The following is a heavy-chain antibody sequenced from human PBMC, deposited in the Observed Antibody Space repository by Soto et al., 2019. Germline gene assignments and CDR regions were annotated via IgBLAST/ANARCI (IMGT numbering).Heavy chain of an antibody. CDR2: ISDDATVT. CDR1: GLRFSNYG. Sequence: EVQLLESGGGLIQPGGSLRLSCAASGLRFSNYGMSWVRLAPGKGLEWVSGISDDATVTDYIDSVRGRFTISRDNTKCMLCLQMDSLRTEAMAVYFCAKSVVVPRWVVRFSYFDYWGQGIQVTVSS. CDR3: AKSVVVPRWVVRFSYFDY. V-gene: IGHV3-23*01. D-gene: IGHD3-10*01. J-gene: IGHJ4*02.